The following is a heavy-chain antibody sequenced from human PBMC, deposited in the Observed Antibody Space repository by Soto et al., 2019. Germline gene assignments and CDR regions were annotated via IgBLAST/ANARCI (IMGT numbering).Heavy chain of an antibody. CDR1: GFTFSSYA. V-gene: IGHV3-23*01. J-gene: IGHJ6*02. CDR2: ISGSGGST. CDR3: AKDRDYGDYPRRSHYYYYGMDV. D-gene: IGHD4-17*01. Sequence: GESLKISCAASGFTFSSYAMSWVRQAPGKGLEWVSAISGSGGSTYYADSVKGRFTISRDNSKNTLYLQMNSLRAEDTAVYYCAKDRDYGDYPRRSHYYYYGMDVWGQGTTVTVSS.